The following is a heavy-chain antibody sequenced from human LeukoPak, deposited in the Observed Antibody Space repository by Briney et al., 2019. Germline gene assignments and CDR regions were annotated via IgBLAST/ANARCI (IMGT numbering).Heavy chain of an antibody. J-gene: IGHJ4*02. CDR3: VKAKRDGYNYALGYFDY. CDR2: ISSNGGST. V-gene: IGHV3-64D*06. Sequence: PGGSLRLSCSVSGFTFSSYAMHWVRQAPGKGLEYVSAISSNGGSTYYADSVKGRFTISRDNSKNTLYLQMSSLRAEDTAVYYCVKAKRDGYNYALGYFDYWGQGTLVTVSS. CDR1: GFTFSSYA. D-gene: IGHD5-24*01.